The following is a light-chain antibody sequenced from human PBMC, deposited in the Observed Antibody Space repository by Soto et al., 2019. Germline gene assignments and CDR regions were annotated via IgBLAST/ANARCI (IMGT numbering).Light chain of an antibody. V-gene: IGKV3-11*01. Sequence: EIVMTQSPATLSVSPGERATLSCRASQSVSSNLAWYQQKPGQAPRLLLYDASNRATGIPARFSGSGSGTDFTLTISSLEPEDFAVYYCQQRSDWPPITFGQGTRLEIK. J-gene: IGKJ5*01. CDR3: QQRSDWPPIT. CDR1: QSVSSN. CDR2: DAS.